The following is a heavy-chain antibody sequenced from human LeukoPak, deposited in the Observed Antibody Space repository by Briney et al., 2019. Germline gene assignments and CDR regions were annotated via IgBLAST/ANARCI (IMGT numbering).Heavy chain of an antibody. J-gene: IGHJ4*02. CDR2: IYYSGST. V-gene: IGHV4-39*07. CDR3: ARASGSYWGNFDY. CDR1: GGSISSSSYY. D-gene: IGHD1-26*01. Sequence: SETLSLTCTVSGGSISSSSYYWGWIRQPPGKGLEWIGSIYYSGSTYYNPSLKSRVTISVDTSKNQFSLKLSSVTAADTAVYYCARASGSYWGNFDYWGQGTLVTVSS.